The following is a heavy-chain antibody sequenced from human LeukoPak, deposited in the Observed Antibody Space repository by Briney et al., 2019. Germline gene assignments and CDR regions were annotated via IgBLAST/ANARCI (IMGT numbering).Heavy chain of an antibody. D-gene: IGHD3-10*01. CDR1: GGSISSSSYS. CDR3: ARPRLWFGEYYFDY. Sequence: PSETLSLTCTVSGGSISSSSYSWGWIRQPPGKGLEWIGSIYYSGSTYYNPSLKSRVTISVDTSKNQFSLKLSSVTAADTAVYYCARPRLWFGEYYFDYWGQGTLVTVSS. V-gene: IGHV4-39*01. CDR2: IYYSGST. J-gene: IGHJ4*02.